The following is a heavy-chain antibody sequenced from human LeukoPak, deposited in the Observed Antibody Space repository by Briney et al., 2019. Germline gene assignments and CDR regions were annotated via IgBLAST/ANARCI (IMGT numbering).Heavy chain of an antibody. J-gene: IGHJ4*02. D-gene: IGHD2-15*01. V-gene: IGHV3-21*01. CDR2: ISSSSSYI. Sequence: PGGSLRLSCAASGFTFSSYSTNWVRQAPGKGLEWVSSISSSSSYIYYADSVKGRFTISRDNAKNSLYLQMNSLRAEDTAVYYCARDPYVRYCSGGSCYSGAFDYWGQGTLVTVSS. CDR1: GFTFSSYS. CDR3: ARDPYVRYCSGGSCYSGAFDY.